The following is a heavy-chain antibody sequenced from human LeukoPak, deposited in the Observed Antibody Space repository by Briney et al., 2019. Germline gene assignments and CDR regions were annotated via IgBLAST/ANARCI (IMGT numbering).Heavy chain of an antibody. CDR1: RRTFPNYD. J-gene: IGHJ4*02. CDR2: FVPSVDVA. D-gene: IGHD2-15*01. Sequence: GASVKVSCKASRRTFPNYDISWVRQAPGQGLEWMGRFVPSVDVANYSPKFRGRVTITADKSTTTVFMELSSLRSEDTAVYYCATLCSGGFCYIDYWGQGILVTVSS. V-gene: IGHV1-69*04. CDR3: ATLCSGGFCYIDY.